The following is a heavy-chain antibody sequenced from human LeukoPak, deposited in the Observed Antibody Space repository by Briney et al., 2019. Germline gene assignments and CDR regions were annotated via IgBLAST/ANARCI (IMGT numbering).Heavy chain of an antibody. CDR1: GFTFTSYT. D-gene: IGHD3-22*01. J-gene: IGHJ4*02. Sequence: GGSLRLSCAASGFTFTSYTLHWVRQAPGKGLEWVAGILYDGSNNFYADSVKGRFTISRDNAKNSLYLQMNSLRAEDTALYYCAKDIVVVPGEYYFDYWGQGTLVTVSS. CDR2: ILYDGSNN. CDR3: AKDIVVVPGEYYFDY. V-gene: IGHV3-30*04.